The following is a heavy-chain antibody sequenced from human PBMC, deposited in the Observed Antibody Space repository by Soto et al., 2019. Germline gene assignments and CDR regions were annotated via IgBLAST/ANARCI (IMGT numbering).Heavy chain of an antibody. CDR1: GYTFNAYT. J-gene: IGHJ6*02. CDR3: ARAHGVDVILLPDAFYYGMDV. V-gene: IGHV1-18*01. CDR2: ITVYNGFT. Sequence: QVQLVQSGAAVKKPGASVKVSCKASGYTFNAYTVTWVRQAPGQGLEWMGWITVYNGFTNYAPKLQGRVTMTADTPTSTAYMQLRSLRSDDTAIYYCARAHGVDVILLPDAFYYGMDVWGQGTTVTVSS. D-gene: IGHD2-2*01.